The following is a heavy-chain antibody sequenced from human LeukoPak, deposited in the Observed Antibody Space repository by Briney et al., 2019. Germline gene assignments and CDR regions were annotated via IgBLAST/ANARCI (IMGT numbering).Heavy chain of an antibody. CDR1: GGSISNYY. D-gene: IGHD1-26*01. CDR3: ARGPGFIPGLGRTYTDAFDI. Sequence: KPSETLSLTCTVSGGSISNYYWSWIRQPPGKGLEWIGYISFNEKTNYNPSLKSRVTVSLDTSKKQFSLKLNSVTAADTAVYYCARGPGFIPGLGRTYTDAFDIWGQGTMVTVSS. V-gene: IGHV4-59*01. CDR2: ISFNEKT. J-gene: IGHJ3*02.